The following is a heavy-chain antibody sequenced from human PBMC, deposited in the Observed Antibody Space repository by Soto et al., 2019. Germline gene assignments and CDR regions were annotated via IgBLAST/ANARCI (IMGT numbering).Heavy chain of an antibody. Sequence: SETLSLTCTVSGGSISSYYWSWIRQHPGKGLEWIGYIYYSGSTYYNPSLKSRVTISVDTSKNQFSLKLSSVTAADTAVYYCARERPLYYYDSSGYYGVFDYWGQGTLVTVSS. V-gene: IGHV4-59*06. J-gene: IGHJ4*02. CDR3: ARERPLYYYDSSGYYGVFDY. CDR2: IYYSGST. D-gene: IGHD3-22*01. CDR1: GGSISSYY.